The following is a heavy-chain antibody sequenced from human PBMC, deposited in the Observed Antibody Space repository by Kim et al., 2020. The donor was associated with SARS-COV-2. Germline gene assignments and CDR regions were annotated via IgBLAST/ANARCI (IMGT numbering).Heavy chain of an antibody. CDR2: IYYSGST. J-gene: IGHJ4*02. Sequence: SETLSLTCTVSGGSISSSSYYWGWIRQPPGKGLEWIGSIYYSGSTYYNPSLKSRVTISVDTSKNQFSLKLSSVTAADTAVYYCARHARDRTIFGVVIIRGAYFDYWGQGTRVTVSS. CDR3: ARHARDRTIFGVVIIRGAYFDY. CDR1: GGSISSSSYY. D-gene: IGHD3-3*01. V-gene: IGHV4-39*01.